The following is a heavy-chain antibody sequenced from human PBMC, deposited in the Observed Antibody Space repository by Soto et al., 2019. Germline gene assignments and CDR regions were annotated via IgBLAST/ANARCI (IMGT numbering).Heavy chain of an antibody. D-gene: IGHD2-15*01. Sequence: QVQLQQWGAGLLKPSETLSLTCAVYGGSFSGYYWSWIRQPPRKGPEWIAEINHRGSTNYIPYLKSRVTISVDTTNNQFSLTLSSVNAADTAVYYCARAAPRYCSGGSSYSGSDYWGQGTLVTVSS. J-gene: IGHJ4*02. CDR2: INHRGST. CDR3: ARAAPRYCSGGSSYSGSDY. CDR1: GGSFSGYY. V-gene: IGHV4-34*01.